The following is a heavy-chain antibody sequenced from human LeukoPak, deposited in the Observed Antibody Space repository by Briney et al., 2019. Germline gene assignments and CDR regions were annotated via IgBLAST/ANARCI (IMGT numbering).Heavy chain of an antibody. V-gene: IGHV3-30*18. CDR1: GFTFSSYG. Sequence: GGSLRLSCAASGFTFSSYGMHWVRQAPGKGLEWVAVISYDGSNKYYADSVKGRFTISRDNSKNTLYLQMNSLRAEDTAVYYCAKVGWFGDFDYWGQGTLVTVSS. CDR2: ISYDGSNK. D-gene: IGHD3-10*01. J-gene: IGHJ4*02. CDR3: AKVGWFGDFDY.